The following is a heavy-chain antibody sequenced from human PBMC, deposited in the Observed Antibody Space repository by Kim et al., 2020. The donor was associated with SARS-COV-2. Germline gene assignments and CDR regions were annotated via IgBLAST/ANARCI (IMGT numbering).Heavy chain of an antibody. Sequence: GGSLRLSCAASGFTFSDDYMSWIRQAPGKGLAWVSYISSSGNSKYYAGSVKGRFTISRDNAKKSLYLQMNGLRAEDTAVYYCARSGRYLPVGDYWGQGTLVTVS. CDR1: GFTFSDDY. D-gene: IGHD3-10*01. CDR2: ISSSGNSK. V-gene: IGHV3-11*01. CDR3: ARSGRYLPVGDY. J-gene: IGHJ4*02.